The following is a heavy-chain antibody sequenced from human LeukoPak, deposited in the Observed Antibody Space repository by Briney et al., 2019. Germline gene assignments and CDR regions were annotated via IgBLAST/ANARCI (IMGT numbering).Heavy chain of an antibody. Sequence: GGSLRLSCVVSGFTVSSNYMSWVRQAPGKGLEWVSVIYSGGSTYYADSVKGRFTISRDNSKNTLYLQMNSLRAEDTAVYYCARGQYYDFWSGYYFHYGMDVWGQGTTVTVSS. CDR1: GFTVSSNY. CDR3: ARGQYYDFWSGYYFHYGMDV. D-gene: IGHD3-3*01. J-gene: IGHJ6*02. V-gene: IGHV3-53*01. CDR2: IYSGGST.